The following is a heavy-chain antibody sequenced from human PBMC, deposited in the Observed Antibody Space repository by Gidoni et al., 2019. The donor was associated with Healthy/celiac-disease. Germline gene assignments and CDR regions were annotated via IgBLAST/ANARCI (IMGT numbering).Heavy chain of an antibody. V-gene: IGHV4-34*01. J-gene: IGHJ4*02. Sequence: QVQLQQWGAGLLKPSETLSLTCAVYGGSFSGYYWSWIRQPPGKGLEWIGEINHSGSTNYNPSLKSRVTISVDTSKNQFSLKLSSVTAADTAVYYCARATTVGGEFDYWGQGTLVTVSS. D-gene: IGHD4-17*01. CDR2: INHSGST. CDR1: GGSFSGYY. CDR3: ARATTVGGEFDY.